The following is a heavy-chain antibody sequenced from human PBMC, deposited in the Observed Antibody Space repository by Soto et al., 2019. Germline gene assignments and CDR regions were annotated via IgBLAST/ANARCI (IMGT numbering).Heavy chain of an antibody. CDR3: AIVLYIVVVPATRPNWFDP. CDR2: ISAYNGNT. Sequence: GQGLEWMGWISAYNGNTNYAQKLQGRVTMTTDTSTSTAYMELRSLRSDDTAVYYCAIVLYIVVVPATRPNWFDPSGQRTLVSVSS. V-gene: IGHV1-18*01. J-gene: IGHJ5*02. D-gene: IGHD2-2*01.